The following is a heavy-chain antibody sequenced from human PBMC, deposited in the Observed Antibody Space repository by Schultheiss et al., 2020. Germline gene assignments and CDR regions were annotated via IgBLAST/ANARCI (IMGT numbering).Heavy chain of an antibody. CDR3: ARAYDSSGYREPYNWFDP. D-gene: IGHD3-22*01. Sequence: SAPLSLTCAVYGGSFSGYYWSWIRQPPGKGLEWIGEINHSGSTNYNPSLKSRVTISVDTSKNQFSLKLSSVTAADTAVYYCARAYDSSGYREPYNWFDPWGQGTLVTVSS. CDR1: GGSFSGYY. V-gene: IGHV4-34*01. J-gene: IGHJ5*02. CDR2: INHSGST.